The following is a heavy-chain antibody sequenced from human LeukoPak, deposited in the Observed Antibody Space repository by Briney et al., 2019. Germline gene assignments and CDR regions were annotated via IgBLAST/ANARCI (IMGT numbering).Heavy chain of an antibody. Sequence: PSETLSLTCAVYGGSFSGYYWSWIRQPLGKGLEWIGEINHSGSTNYNPSLKSRVTISVDTSKNQFSLKLSSVTAADTAVYYCASSSGYYKRYFDYWGQGTLVTVSS. CDR1: GGSFSGYY. CDR3: ASSSGYYKRYFDY. CDR2: INHSGST. V-gene: IGHV4-34*01. J-gene: IGHJ4*02. D-gene: IGHD3-22*01.